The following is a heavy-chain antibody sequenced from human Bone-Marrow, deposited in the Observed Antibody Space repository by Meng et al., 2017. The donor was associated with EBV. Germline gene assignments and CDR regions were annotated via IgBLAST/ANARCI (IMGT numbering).Heavy chain of an antibody. CDR2: IIPIFGTA. D-gene: IGHD5-24*01. CDR1: GGTFSSYA. J-gene: IGHJ4*02. Sequence: QVQGVQSGGELRKPCPQVMVSCKASGGTFSSYAISWGRQAPGQGLEWMGGIIPIFGTANYAQKFQGRVTITADKSTSTAYMELSSLRSEDTAVYYCARDGSVEMASIWGQGTLVTVSS. CDR3: ARDGSVEMASI. V-gene: IGHV1-69*06.